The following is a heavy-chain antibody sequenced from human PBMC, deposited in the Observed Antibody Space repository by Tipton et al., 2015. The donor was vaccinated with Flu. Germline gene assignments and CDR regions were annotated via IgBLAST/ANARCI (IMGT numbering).Heavy chain of an antibody. V-gene: IGHV3-48*03. CDR1: GFTFSTYE. CDR2: INGGGYVI. Sequence: SLRLSCEASGFTFSTYEMNWVRQAPGKGLEWIAYINGGGYVIYYTASVQGRFTISRDNAKNSLFLDMNNLGAEDTALYYCARGSQLGRFFDYWGQEARVTVSS. J-gene: IGHJ4*02. D-gene: IGHD1-1*01. CDR3: ARGSQLGRFFDY.